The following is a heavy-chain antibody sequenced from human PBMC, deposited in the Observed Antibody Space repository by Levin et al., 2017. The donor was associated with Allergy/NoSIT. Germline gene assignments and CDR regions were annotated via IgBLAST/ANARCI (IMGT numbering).Heavy chain of an antibody. V-gene: IGHV3-30*03. CDR1: GFTFSSYG. D-gene: IGHD3-22*01. Sequence: GGSLRLSCAASGFTFSSYGMHWVRQAPGKGLEWVAAISYDGSNKYYADSVKGRFTISRDNSKNTLYLQMNSLRAEDTAVYYCATDYYDSSGYSGDYWGQGTLVTVSS. CDR2: ISYDGSNK. J-gene: IGHJ4*02. CDR3: ATDYYDSSGYSGDY.